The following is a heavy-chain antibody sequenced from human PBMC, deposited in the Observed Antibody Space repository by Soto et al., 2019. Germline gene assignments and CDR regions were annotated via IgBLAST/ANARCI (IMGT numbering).Heavy chain of an antibody. Sequence: QVQLVQSGAEVKKPPASVKVSCKPSGYTFSSHGLSWVRQAPGRGLEWPGWISTWSGDTNYAQKLQGRVTMTIERGTRTAYMEVKSLRSDDTAVFYCARDFTITRDECFDPWGQGTLVTVSS. D-gene: IGHD3-10*01. J-gene: IGHJ5*02. CDR3: ARDFTITRDECFDP. V-gene: IGHV1-18*01. CDR2: ISTWSGDT. CDR1: GYTFSSHG.